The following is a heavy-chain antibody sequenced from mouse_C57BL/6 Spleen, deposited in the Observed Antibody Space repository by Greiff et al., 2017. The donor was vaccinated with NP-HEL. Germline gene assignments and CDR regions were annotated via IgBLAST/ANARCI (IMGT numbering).Heavy chain of an antibody. CDR3: AIGTRVVGTYFDV. J-gene: IGHJ1*03. CDR2: SLLGSGST. D-gene: IGHD1-1*01. Sequence: VQLQQSGAELMKPGASVKLSCKATGYTFTGYWIEWVKQRPGHGLEWIGESLLGSGSTNYNEKFKGKATFTADTSSNTAYLQLSSLTTEDSAIYYCAIGTRVVGTYFDVWGTGTTVTDSS. CDR1: GYTFTGYW. V-gene: IGHV1-9*01.